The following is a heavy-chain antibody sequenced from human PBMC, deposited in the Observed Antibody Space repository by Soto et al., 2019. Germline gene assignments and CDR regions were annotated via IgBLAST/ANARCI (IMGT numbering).Heavy chain of an antibody. J-gene: IGHJ6*02. D-gene: IGHD3-22*01. CDR3: AREDLIVVVIPRGMDV. V-gene: IGHV1-3*01. CDR1: GYTFTSYA. CDR2: INAGNGNT. Sequence: ASVKVSCKASGYTFTSYAMHWVRQAPGQRLEWMGWINAGNGNTKYSQKFQGRATITRDTSASTAYMELSSLRSEDTAVYYCAREDLIVVVIPRGMDVWGQGTTVTVSS.